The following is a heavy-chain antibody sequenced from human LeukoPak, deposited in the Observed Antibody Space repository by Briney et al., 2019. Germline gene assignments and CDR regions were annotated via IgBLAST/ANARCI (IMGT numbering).Heavy chain of an antibody. CDR3: ARSDSGSYLSDY. V-gene: IGHV3-23*01. CDR2: ISGSGGGT. CDR1: GFTFSSYG. J-gene: IGHJ4*02. Sequence: GGSLRLSCAAPGFTFSSYGMSWVRQAPGKGLEWVSVISGSGGGTYYADSVKGRFTISRDNSKNTLYLQMNSLRAEDTAVYYCARSDSGSYLSDYWGQGTLVTVSS. D-gene: IGHD1-26*01.